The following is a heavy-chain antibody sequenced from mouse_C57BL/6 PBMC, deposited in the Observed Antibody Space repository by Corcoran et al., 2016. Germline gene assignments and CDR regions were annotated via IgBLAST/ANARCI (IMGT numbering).Heavy chain of an antibody. D-gene: IGHD4-1*01. CDR1: GYTFTDYN. J-gene: IGHJ2*01. Sequence: VQLQQSGPELVKPGASGKVPCKSSGYTFTDYNMDGVKQSHGKGLEWIGDINPNNGGTIYNQKFKGKATLTGDKSSSTAYMELRSLTSEDTAVYYCARRGGTGPYFDYCGQGTTLTVSS. CDR2: INPNNGGT. V-gene: IGHV1-18*01. CDR3: ARRGGTGPYFDY.